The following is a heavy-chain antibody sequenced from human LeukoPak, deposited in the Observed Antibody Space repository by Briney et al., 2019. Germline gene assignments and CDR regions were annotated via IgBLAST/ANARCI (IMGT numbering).Heavy chain of an antibody. J-gene: IGHJ5*02. Sequence: SGTLSLTCAVSGGSISSSNWWSWVRQPPGKGLEWIGEIYHSGSTNYNPSLKSRVTISVDTSKNQFSLKLSSVTAADTAVYYCARRFREYCSSTSCQALFDPWGQGTLVTVSS. CDR2: IYHSGST. D-gene: IGHD2-2*01. CDR1: GGSISSSNW. CDR3: ARRFREYCSSTSCQALFDP. V-gene: IGHV4-4*02.